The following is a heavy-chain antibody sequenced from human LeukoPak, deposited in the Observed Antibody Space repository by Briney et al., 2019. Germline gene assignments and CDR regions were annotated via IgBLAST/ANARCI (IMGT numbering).Heavy chain of an antibody. D-gene: IGHD3-3*01. CDR1: GYTFTSYY. J-gene: IGHJ4*02. CDR2: INPSGGST. CDR3: ARGVFFGYLEYYFDY. Sequence: GASVKVSCKASGYTFTSYYMHWVRQAPGQGLEWMGIINPSGGSTSYAQKFQGRVTMTRDTSTSTVYMELSSLRSEDTAVYYCARGVFFGYLEYYFDYWGQGTLVTVSS. V-gene: IGHV1-46*01.